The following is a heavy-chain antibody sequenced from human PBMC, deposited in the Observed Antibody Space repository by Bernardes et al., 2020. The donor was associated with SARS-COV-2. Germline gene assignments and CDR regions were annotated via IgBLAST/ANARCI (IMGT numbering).Heavy chain of an antibody. Sequence: GSLRLSCAASGFTFSTYWMSWVRQAPGKGLDWVASIKSDGSEKYYVDSVKGRFTISRDNAKSSVYLQMNNLKVEDTAVFYCTRRVSIDYWGQGALVTVSS. CDR1: GFTFSTYW. V-gene: IGHV3-7*01. CDR2: IKSDGSEK. CDR3: TRRVSIDY. J-gene: IGHJ4*02. D-gene: IGHD6-13*01.